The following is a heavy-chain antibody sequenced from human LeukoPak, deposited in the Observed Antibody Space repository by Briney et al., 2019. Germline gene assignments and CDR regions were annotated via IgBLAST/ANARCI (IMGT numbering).Heavy chain of an antibody. D-gene: IGHD6-19*01. Sequence: GRSLRPSCAASGFTFSSYAMHWVRQAPAKGLEWVAVISYDGSNKYYEDSVKGRFTISRDNSKNTLYLQMNSLRAEDTAVYYCARVRYSSGHYHDYWGQGTLVTVSS. V-gene: IGHV3-30*04. CDR2: ISYDGSNK. CDR3: ARVRYSSGHYHDY. CDR1: GFTFSSYA. J-gene: IGHJ4*02.